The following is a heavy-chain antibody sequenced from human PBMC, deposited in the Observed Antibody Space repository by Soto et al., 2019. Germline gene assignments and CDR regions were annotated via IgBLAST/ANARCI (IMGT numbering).Heavy chain of an antibody. Sequence: GGSMRLSCVVSGLTFGRADLSWVRQPPGKGLEWVSVIYSGGSTYYADSVKGRFTISRDNSKNTLYLQMNSLRAEDTAVYYCARDKQWLDYWGQGTLVTVSS. D-gene: IGHD6-19*01. CDR3: ARDKQWLDY. CDR2: IYSGGST. J-gene: IGHJ4*02. CDR1: GLTFGRAD. V-gene: IGHV3-66*01.